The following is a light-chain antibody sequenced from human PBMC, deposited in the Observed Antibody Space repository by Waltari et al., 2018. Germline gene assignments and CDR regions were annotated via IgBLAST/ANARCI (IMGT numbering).Light chain of an antibody. V-gene: IGKV4-1*01. CDR3: HHYYIPPLT. CDR1: QSLLSSFNSKTY. CDR2: WAS. Sequence: DIVLTQSPDSLAVPLGERATIHCKSSQSLLSSFNSKTYIAWYQQKPGQPPKLLINWASARGSGVPERFSGSGSETDFTLTISSLQAEDVAVYYCHHYYIPPLTFGQGTRLEIK. J-gene: IGKJ5*01.